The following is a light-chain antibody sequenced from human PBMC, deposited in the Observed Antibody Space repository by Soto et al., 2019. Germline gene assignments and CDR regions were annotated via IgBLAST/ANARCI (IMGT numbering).Light chain of an antibody. CDR3: LQHNAYPWT. V-gene: IGKV1-17*01. CDR2: ASS. Sequence: IPGTQPPTSPSANAGERGTLTCRTSQSVSTYVTWYQQKPGKAPKRLIYASSSLQSGVPSRFSGSGSGTEFTLTITSLQPEDFATYYCLQHNAYPWTFGQGTKVDIK. CDR1: QSVSTY. J-gene: IGKJ1*01.